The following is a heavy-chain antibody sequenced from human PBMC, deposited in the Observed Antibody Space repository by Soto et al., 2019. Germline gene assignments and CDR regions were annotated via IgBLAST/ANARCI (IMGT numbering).Heavy chain of an antibody. J-gene: IGHJ4*02. CDR2: ISYDGSNK. D-gene: IGHD3-9*01. CDR3: ARDGPYDILTPGDY. V-gene: IGHV3-30-3*01. Sequence: QVQLVESGGGVVQPGRSLRLSCAASGFTFSSYAMHWVRQAPGKGLEWVAVISYDGSNKYYADSVKGRFTISRDNSKNTLYLQMNSLRAEDTAVYYCARDGPYDILTPGDYWGKGTLVTVSS. CDR1: GFTFSSYA.